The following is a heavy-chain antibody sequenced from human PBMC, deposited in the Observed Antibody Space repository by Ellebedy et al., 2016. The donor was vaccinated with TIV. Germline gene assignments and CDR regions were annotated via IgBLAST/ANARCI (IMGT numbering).Heavy chain of an antibody. Sequence: AASVKVSCKASGYTFTRFDINWMRQATGQGLEWMGWVNPNSGNTGYAQKFQGRVTMTRNTSISKAYMELSSLRSEDTAVYYCARIFASTVTGYYGMDVWGQGTTVTVSS. V-gene: IGHV1-8*01. J-gene: IGHJ6*02. D-gene: IGHD4-11*01. CDR3: ARIFASTVTGYYGMDV. CDR2: VNPNSGNT. CDR1: GYTFTRFD.